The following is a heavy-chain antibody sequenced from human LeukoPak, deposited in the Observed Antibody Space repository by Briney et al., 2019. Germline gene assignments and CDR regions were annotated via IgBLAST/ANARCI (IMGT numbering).Heavy chain of an antibody. V-gene: IGHV3-48*03. Sequence: GGSLRLSCAASGFTFSSYEMNWVRQAPGKGLEWVSYISSSGSTIYYADSVKGRFTISRDNAKNSLYLQMNSLRAEDTAVYYCATNYDFWSGYFYYYYYMDVWGKGTTVTVSS. CDR1: GFTFSSYE. CDR3: ATNYDFWSGYFYYYYYMDV. CDR2: ISSSGSTI. D-gene: IGHD3-3*01. J-gene: IGHJ6*03.